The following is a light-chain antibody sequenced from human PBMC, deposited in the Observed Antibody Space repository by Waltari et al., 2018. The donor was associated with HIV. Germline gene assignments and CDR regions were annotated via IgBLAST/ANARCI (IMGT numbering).Light chain of an antibody. V-gene: IGLV2-11*01. CDR2: DVT. CDR1: SSDVGGYMY. CDR3: SSYAGSYSLI. Sequence: QSALTQPRSVSGSPGQSVTISCTGTSSDVGGYMYVSWYQQLPGKAPKLIICDVTRRPSGVPDRFSGSRSGNTASLTISGLQADDEADYYCSSYAGSYSLIFGGGTKLTVL. J-gene: IGLJ2*01.